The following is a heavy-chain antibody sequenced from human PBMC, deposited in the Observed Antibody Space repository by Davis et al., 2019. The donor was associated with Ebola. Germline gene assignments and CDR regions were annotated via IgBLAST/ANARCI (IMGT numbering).Heavy chain of an antibody. CDR1: GYTFTSYG. D-gene: IGHD6-13*01. J-gene: IGHJ6*03. CDR2: ISTYNGNT. Sequence: AASVKVSCKASGYTFTSYGISWVRQAPGQGLEWMGWISTYNGNTQYAQKLQGRVTMTTDTSTSTAYMELRSLRSDDTAVYYCASTPSYSSNSYMDVWGKGTTVTVSS. CDR3: ASTPSYSSNSYMDV. V-gene: IGHV1-18*01.